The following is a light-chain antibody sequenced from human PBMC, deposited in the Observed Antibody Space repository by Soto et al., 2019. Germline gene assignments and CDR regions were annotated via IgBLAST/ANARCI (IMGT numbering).Light chain of an antibody. CDR2: GAS. J-gene: IGKJ2*02. V-gene: IGKV3-15*01. CDR1: QSVSSN. CDR3: KKYNNWPRT. Sequence: EIVMTQSPATLSVSPGERATLSCRASQSVSSNLAWYQQKPGQAPRLLIYGASTRATGIPARFSGSGSGTEFTLTISSLQSEDFAVYYCKKYNNWPRTFGRGTKLEIK.